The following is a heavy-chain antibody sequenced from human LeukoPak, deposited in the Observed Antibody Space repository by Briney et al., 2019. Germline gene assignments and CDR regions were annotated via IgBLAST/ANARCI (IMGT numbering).Heavy chain of an antibody. V-gene: IGHV3-48*01. Sequence: GGSLRLSCTASGFSFSDDPMNWVRQAPGKGLEWVSNIRSDNSDENYADSVKGRFTISRDNVKNSLYLQMSSLRAEDTAVYYCVRDTHYAFDSWGQGTMVTVS. CDR1: GFSFSDDP. CDR2: IRSDNSDE. CDR3: VRDTHYAFDS. J-gene: IGHJ3*02.